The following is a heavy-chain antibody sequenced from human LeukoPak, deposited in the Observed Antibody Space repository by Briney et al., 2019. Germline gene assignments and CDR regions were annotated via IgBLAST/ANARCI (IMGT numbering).Heavy chain of an antibody. J-gene: IGHJ4*02. CDR2: IYTSGST. D-gene: IGHD4-11*01. CDR3: AREDYSNGDFDY. V-gene: IGHV4-39*07. CDR1: GGSISSSSYY. Sequence: SEPLSLTCTVSGGSISSSSYYWGWIRQPPGKGLEWIGRIYTSGSTNYNPSLKSRVTMSVDTSKNQFSLKLSSVTAADTAVYYCAREDYSNGDFDYWGQGTLVTVSS.